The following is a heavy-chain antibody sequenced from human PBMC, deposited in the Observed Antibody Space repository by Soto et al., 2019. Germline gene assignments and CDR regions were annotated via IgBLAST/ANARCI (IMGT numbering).Heavy chain of an antibody. Sequence: SETLSLTCTVSGDSIGSYYWSWIRQPPGKGLEWIGNIFYSGSTNYNPSLKSRVIISVDTSKNQFSLKLSSVTAADTAVYYCTKSDRGHNYAFYWGQGTLVTVSS. CDR2: IFYSGST. D-gene: IGHD5-18*01. J-gene: IGHJ4*02. V-gene: IGHV4-59*01. CDR3: TKSDRGHNYAFY. CDR1: GDSIGSYY.